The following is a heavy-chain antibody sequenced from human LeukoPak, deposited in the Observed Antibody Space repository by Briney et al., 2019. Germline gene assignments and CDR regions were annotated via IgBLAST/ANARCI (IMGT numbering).Heavy chain of an antibody. V-gene: IGHV3-30*02. CDR3: ARGVTSWPQGPYQFDY. CDR2: IESNGNEK. CDR1: RFTFNDYG. J-gene: IGHJ4*02. Sequence: GGSLRLSCAASRFTFNDYGMNWVRQAPGKGLEWVSSIESNGNEKYSSDSLKGRFTISRDNSKNTLYLQMNTVRPEDTALFYCARGVTSWPQGPYQFDYWGQGILITVSS. D-gene: IGHD2-2*01.